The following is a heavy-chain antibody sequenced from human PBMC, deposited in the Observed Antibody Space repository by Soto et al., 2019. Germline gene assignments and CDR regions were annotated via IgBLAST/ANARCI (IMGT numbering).Heavy chain of an antibody. Sequence: GGSLRLSCAASGFTFSSYAMHWVRQAPGKGLEWVAVISYDGSNKYYADSVKGRFTISRDNSKNTLYLQMNSLRAEDTAVYYCARDRVDTAILDYRGQGTLVTVSS. V-gene: IGHV3-30-3*01. J-gene: IGHJ4*02. CDR2: ISYDGSNK. D-gene: IGHD5-18*01. CDR3: ARDRVDTAILDY. CDR1: GFTFSSYA.